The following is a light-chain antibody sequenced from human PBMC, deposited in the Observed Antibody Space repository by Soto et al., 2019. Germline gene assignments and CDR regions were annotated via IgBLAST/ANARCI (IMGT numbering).Light chain of an antibody. CDR2: GAS. J-gene: IGKJ1*01. V-gene: IGKV3-15*01. CDR3: QQYNNWWT. Sequence: EIMMTQSPATLSVSPGERATLSCRATQSVSSSLAWYQQKPGQAPRLLIYGASTRATGIPARFSGSGSGTEFTLTFNSLQSEDFAVYYCQQYNNWWTFGQGTKVDIK. CDR1: QSVSSS.